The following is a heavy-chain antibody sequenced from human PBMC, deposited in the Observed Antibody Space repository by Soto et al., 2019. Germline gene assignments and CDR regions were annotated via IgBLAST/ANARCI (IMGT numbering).Heavy chain of an antibody. CDR2: INTYNGNA. J-gene: IGHJ4*02. Sequence: GASVKVSCKASGYTFTTYGITWVRQAPGQGLEWMGWINTYNGNANYAQKLQGRVTITTETSTSTAYMELRSLRSDDTAVYYCARSDRYCTGGYCYNHFVYWGQGTRVTVSS. D-gene: IGHD2-15*01. CDR3: ARSDRYCTGGYCYNHFVY. CDR1: GYTFTTYG. V-gene: IGHV1-18*01.